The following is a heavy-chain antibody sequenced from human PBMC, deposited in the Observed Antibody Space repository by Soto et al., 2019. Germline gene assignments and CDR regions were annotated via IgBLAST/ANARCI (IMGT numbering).Heavy chain of an antibody. V-gene: IGHV4-39*07. Sequence: SENPSITSPVHGDSINRRYYYWGWIRQPPGKGLEWIGSIFYSGYTYYNPSLKSRVTISVDTSKNQFSLKLSSVTAADTAVYYCARVPDYWGQGILVTVS. CDR3: ARVPDY. J-gene: IGHJ4*02. D-gene: IGHD2-2*01. CDR2: IFYSGYT. CDR1: GDSINRRYYY.